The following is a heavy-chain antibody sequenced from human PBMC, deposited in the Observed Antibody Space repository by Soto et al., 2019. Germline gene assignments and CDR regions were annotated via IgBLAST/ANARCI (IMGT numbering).Heavy chain of an antibody. CDR3: ARGKHGTDDHRGMDL. J-gene: IGHJ6*02. D-gene: IGHD1-1*01. V-gene: IGHV1-69*01. CDR2: IVPLFGGA. CDR1: GGLFNSYA. Sequence: QVQLVKSGAEVKKPGSSVKVSCTGSGGLFNSYAVSWVRQTPGHGLEWMGGIVPLFGGANYAQKFQDRVTISADESTSTAYMELSSVRSEHTAIYYFARGKHGTDDHRGMDLWGQGTTVIVSS.